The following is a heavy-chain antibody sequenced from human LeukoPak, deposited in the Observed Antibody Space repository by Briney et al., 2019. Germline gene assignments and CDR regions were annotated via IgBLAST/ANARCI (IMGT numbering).Heavy chain of an antibody. CDR3: AKTKMTTVTKGGFDY. Sequence: GGSLRFSCAASGFTFSSYTMNWVCQAPGKGLEWVSAISGSGGSTYYADSVKGRFTISRDNSKNTLYLQMNSLRAEDTAVYYCAKTKMTTVTKGGFDYWGQGTLVTVSS. CDR1: GFTFSSYT. D-gene: IGHD4-17*01. CDR2: ISGSGGST. V-gene: IGHV3-23*01. J-gene: IGHJ4*02.